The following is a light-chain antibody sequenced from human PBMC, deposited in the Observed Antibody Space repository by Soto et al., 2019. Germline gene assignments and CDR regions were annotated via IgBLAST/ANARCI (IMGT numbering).Light chain of an antibody. J-gene: IGLJ1*01. CDR1: SSDIGSYNL. V-gene: IGLV2-23*01. CDR2: EGS. Sequence: QSFLTQPASVSVAPGHSITFSCTGSSSDIGSYNLVSWYQQYPGKAPKLIIYEGSERPSGISNRFSGSKSGNTASLTISGLQAEDEADYYCSSYAGRSSSPYVFGTGTKVTVL. CDR3: SSYAGRSSSPYV.